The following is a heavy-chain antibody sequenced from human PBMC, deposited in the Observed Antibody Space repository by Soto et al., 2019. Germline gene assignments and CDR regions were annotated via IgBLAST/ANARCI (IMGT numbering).Heavy chain of an antibody. D-gene: IGHD3-16*01. J-gene: IGHJ5*02. CDR3: ARQSYDYILGSLPNWFDP. V-gene: IGHV4-39*01. CDR2: IYYSGST. Sequence: QLQLQESGPGLVKPSETLSLTCTVSGGSISSSSYYWGWIRQPPGKGLEWIGSIYYSGSTYYNPSLKSRVTIPVDTSKNHFSLKLSSVTAADTAVYYCARQSYDYILGSLPNWFDPWGQGTLVTVSS. CDR1: GGSISSSSYY.